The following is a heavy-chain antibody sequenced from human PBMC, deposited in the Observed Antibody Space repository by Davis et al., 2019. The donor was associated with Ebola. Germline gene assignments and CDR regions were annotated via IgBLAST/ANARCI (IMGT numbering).Heavy chain of an antibody. CDR1: GYTFTSYD. Sequence: ASVKVSCKASGYTFTSYDINWVRQATGQGLEWMGWMNPNSGNTGYAQKFQGRVTMTRNTSISTAYMELSSLRSEDTAVYYCARKRGTTVTTDNWFDPRGQGTLVTVSS. J-gene: IGHJ5*02. CDR2: MNPNSGNT. D-gene: IGHD4-17*01. V-gene: IGHV1-8*01. CDR3: ARKRGTTVTTDNWFDP.